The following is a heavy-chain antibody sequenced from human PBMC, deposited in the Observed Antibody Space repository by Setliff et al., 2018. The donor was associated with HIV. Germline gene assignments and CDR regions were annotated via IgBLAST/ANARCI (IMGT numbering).Heavy chain of an antibody. D-gene: IGHD3-10*01. Sequence: TSETLSLTCAAYGGSLSGYYWSWIRQTPGKGLEWIGEVHYSGRTAYSPSLQSRVAISVDMYRNQFFLRLTSVTAADTSVYYCARHRAQRGSGTYYDDWFDPWGQGTLVTVSS. J-gene: IGHJ5*02. CDR3: ARHRAQRGSGTYYDDWFDP. V-gene: IGHV4-34*01. CDR1: GGSLSGYY. CDR2: VHYSGRT.